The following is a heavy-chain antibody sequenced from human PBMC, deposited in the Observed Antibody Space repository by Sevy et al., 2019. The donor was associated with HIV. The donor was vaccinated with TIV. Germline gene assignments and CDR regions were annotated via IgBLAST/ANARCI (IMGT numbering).Heavy chain of an antibody. D-gene: IGHD2-15*01. CDR3: AGVSGVVAATGAADAFDI. CDR2: IYYSGST. V-gene: IGHV4-59*01. Sequence: SETLSLTCTVSGGSISSYYWSWIRQPPGKGLEWIGYIYYSGSTNYNPSLKSRVTISVDTSKNQFSLKLSSVTAADTAVYYCAGVSGVVAATGAADAFDIWGQGTMVTVSS. CDR1: GGSISSYY. J-gene: IGHJ3*02.